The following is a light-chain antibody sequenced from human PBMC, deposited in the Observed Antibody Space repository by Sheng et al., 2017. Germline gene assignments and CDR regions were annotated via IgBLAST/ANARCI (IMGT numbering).Light chain of an antibody. CDR2: GAS. CDR1: QSVSSSY. Sequence: EIVLTQSPGTLSLSPGERVTLSCRASQSVSSSYLAWYQQKPGQAPRLLIYGASSRATGIPDRFSGSGSGTDFTLTISRLEPEDFAVYYCQHYGNSLYTFGQGTKLEIK. V-gene: IGKV3-20*01. J-gene: IGKJ2*01. CDR3: QHYGNSLYT.